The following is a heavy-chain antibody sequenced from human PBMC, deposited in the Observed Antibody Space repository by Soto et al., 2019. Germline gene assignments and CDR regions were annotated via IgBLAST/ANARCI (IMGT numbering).Heavy chain of an antibody. V-gene: IGHV1-18*01. CDR3: ARSKRYCRGGSCYWNWFDP. D-gene: IGHD2-15*01. CDR1: GYTFISHA. J-gene: IGHJ5*02. Sequence: QVQLVQSGGEVKKPGASVKVSCKASGYTFISHAITWVRQAPGQGLEWMGWISGYNGDTNYAQDLQGRVTMTTDTSTSTAYMEMMSLRSDDTAVYYCARSKRYCRGGSCYWNWFDPWGQGTLVTVSS. CDR2: ISGYNGDT.